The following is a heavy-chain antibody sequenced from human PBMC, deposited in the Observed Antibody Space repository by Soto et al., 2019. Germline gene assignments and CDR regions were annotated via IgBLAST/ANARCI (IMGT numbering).Heavy chain of an antibody. CDR1: GVSISSGNW. J-gene: IGHJ4*02. Sequence: SETLSLTCAVSGVSISSGNWWTWVRQTPQRGLEYIGEIFHDGTANYYPSFERRVAISVDTSKNQFSLKLTSVTAADTAIYFCARLVYDTRLNYVYFDFWGQGALVTVSS. CDR2: IFHDGTA. V-gene: IGHV4-4*02. CDR3: ARLVYDTRLNYVYFDF. D-gene: IGHD3-16*01.